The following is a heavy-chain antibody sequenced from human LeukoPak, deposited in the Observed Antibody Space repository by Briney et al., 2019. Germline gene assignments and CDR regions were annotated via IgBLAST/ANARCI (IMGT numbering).Heavy chain of an antibody. V-gene: IGHV1-69*13. CDR2: IIPIFGTA. CDR1: GGTFSSYA. J-gene: IGHJ5*02. D-gene: IGHD2-2*01. Sequence: GASVKVSCKASGGTFSSYAISWVRQAPGQGREWMGGIIPIFGTANYAQKLQGRVTITADESTSTAYMELSSLRSEDTAVYYCARDQLEGWFDPWGQGTLVTVSS. CDR3: ARDQLEGWFDP.